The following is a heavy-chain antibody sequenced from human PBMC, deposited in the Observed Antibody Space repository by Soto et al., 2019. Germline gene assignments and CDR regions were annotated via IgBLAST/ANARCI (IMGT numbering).Heavy chain of an antibody. V-gene: IGHV1-69*08. Sequence: ASVKVSCKASGGTFSSYTISWVRQAPGQGLEWMGRIIPILGTANYAQKFQGRVTITADESTSTAYMELSSLRSEDTAVYYCARRSRDIVLVPAATGWFDPWGQGTLVTVSS. CDR3: ARRSRDIVLVPAATGWFDP. CDR1: GGTFSSYT. J-gene: IGHJ5*02. CDR2: IIPILGTA. D-gene: IGHD2-2*01.